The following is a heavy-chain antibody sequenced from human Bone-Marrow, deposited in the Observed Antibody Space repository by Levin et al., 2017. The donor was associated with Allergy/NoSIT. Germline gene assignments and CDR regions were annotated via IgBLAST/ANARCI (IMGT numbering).Heavy chain of an antibody. CDR1: GFIFSTSG. V-gene: IGHV3-30*03. Sequence: GGSLRLSCAASGFIFSTSGMHWVRQAPGKGLEWVAVISSDGSNEYYSDSVKGRFTVSRDNSKNTLYLQMSSLRAEDTAVYYCATDGRTGYYSKDGGQGTLVTVSS. D-gene: IGHD2/OR15-2a*01. J-gene: IGHJ4*02. CDR2: ISSDGSNE. CDR3: ATDGRTGYYSKD.